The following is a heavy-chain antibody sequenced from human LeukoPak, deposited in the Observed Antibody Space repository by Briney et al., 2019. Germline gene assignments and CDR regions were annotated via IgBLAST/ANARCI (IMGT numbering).Heavy chain of an antibody. CDR1: GGSISSYY. V-gene: IGHV4-59*12. CDR2: IYYSGST. CDR3: ARALRRIYCSSTSCYVNYFDY. J-gene: IGHJ4*02. Sequence: PSETLSLTCTVSGGSISSYYWSWVRQPPGKGLEWIGYIYYSGSTNYNPSLKSRVTISVDTSKNQFSLKLSSVTAADTAVYYCARALRRIYCSSTSCYVNYFDYWGQGTLVTVSS. D-gene: IGHD2-2*01.